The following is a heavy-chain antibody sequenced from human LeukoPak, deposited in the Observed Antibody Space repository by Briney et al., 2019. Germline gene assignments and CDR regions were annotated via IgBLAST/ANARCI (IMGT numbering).Heavy chain of an antibody. CDR3: ARLERHRYYFDY. CDR1: GGSISSYY. V-gene: IGHV4-4*07. J-gene: IGHJ4*02. CDR2: IYTSGST. Sequence: SETLSLTCTVSGGSISSYYWSWIRQPAGKGLDWIGRIYTSGSTNYNPSLKSRVTMSVDTSKNQFSLKLSSVTAADTAVYYCARLERHRYYFDYWGQGTLVTVSS. D-gene: IGHD1-1*01.